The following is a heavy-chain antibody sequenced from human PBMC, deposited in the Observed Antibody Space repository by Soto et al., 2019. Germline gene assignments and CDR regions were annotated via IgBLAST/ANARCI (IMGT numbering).Heavy chain of an antibody. CDR2: INAGNGNT. V-gene: IGHV1-3*01. Sequence: ASVTVSYKASGYTFTSYAMHWVRQAPGQRLEWMGWINAGNGNTKYSQKFQGRVTITRDTSASTAYMELSSLRSEDTAVYYCARVPSSGWYWYFDLWGRGTLVTVSS. CDR1: GYTFTSYA. J-gene: IGHJ2*01. CDR3: ARVPSSGWYWYFDL. D-gene: IGHD6-19*01.